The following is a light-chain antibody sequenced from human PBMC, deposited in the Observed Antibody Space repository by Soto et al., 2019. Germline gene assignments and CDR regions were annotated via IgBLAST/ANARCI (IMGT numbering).Light chain of an antibody. V-gene: IGKV1-5*01. Sequence: DIQMTQSPSTLSASVGDRVTISCRASQSISNWLAWYQQKPGKAPKLLMSDASSLERGVPSRFSGSGSGTEFTLTISSLQPDDFATYYCQQYNSYSPTFGQGTRLEIK. CDR1: QSISNW. CDR2: DAS. CDR3: QQYNSYSPT. J-gene: IGKJ5*01.